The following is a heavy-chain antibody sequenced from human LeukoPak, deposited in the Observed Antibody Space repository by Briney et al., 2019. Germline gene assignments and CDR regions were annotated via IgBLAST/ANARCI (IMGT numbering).Heavy chain of an antibody. V-gene: IGHV1-2*02. CDR3: ARALAAAAGRRAAMMGD. CDR2: INPNSGGT. J-gene: IGHJ4*02. Sequence: ASVKVSCKASGYTFTGCYMHWVRQAPGQGLEWMGWINPNSGGTNYAQKFQGRVTMTRDTSISTAYMELSRLRSEDTAVYYCARALAAAAGRRAAMMGDWGQGTPVTVSS. D-gene: IGHD6-13*01. CDR1: GYTFTGCY.